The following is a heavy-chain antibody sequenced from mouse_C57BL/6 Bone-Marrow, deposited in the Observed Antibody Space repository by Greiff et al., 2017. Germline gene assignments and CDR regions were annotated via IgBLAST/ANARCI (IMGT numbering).Heavy chain of an antibody. D-gene: IGHD1-1*01. J-gene: IGHJ4*01. V-gene: IGHV1-5*01. CDR3: TRVDYYGSSGDY. Sequence: VQLQQSGTVLARPGASVKMSCKTSGYTFTSYWMHWVKQRPGQGLEWIGAIYPGNSDTSYNQKFKGKAKLTAVTSASTAYMELSSLTNEDYAVYYCTRVDYYGSSGDYWGQGTSVTVSS. CDR1: GYTFTSYW. CDR2: IYPGNSDT.